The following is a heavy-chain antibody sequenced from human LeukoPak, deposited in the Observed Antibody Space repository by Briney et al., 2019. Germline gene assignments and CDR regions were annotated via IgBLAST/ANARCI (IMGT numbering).Heavy chain of an antibody. CDR3: ARVGYDILTGYYGY. J-gene: IGHJ4*02. D-gene: IGHD3-9*01. CDR2: ISSSGSTI. CDR1: GFTFSSYE. V-gene: IGHV3-48*03. Sequence: GGSLRLSCAASGFTFSSYEMNWVRQAPGKGLEWVSYISSSGSTIYYADSVKGRFTISRDNAKNSLYLQMNSLRAEDTAVYYCARVGYDILTGYYGYWGQGTLVTVSS.